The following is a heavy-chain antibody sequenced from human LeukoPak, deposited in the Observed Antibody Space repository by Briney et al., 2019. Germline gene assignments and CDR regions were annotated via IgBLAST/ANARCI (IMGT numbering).Heavy chain of an antibody. CDR2: INHSGST. CDR3: AGQRHRRHYGNWFDP. D-gene: IGHD3-16*01. CDR1: GGSISSSSYY. Sequence: SETLSLTCTVSGGSISSSSYYWGWIRQPPGKGLEWIGEINHSGSTNYNPSLKSRVTISVDTSKNQLSLKVTSVTAADTAVYYCAGQRHRRHYGNWFDPWGQGTLVTVSS. V-gene: IGHV4-39*07. J-gene: IGHJ5*02.